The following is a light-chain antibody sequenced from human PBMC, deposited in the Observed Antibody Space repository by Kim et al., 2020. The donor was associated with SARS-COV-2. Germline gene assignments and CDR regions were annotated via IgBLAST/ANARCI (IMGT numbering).Light chain of an antibody. Sequence: DIQMTQSPSSLSASVGDRVTITCRASQSIIIYLNWYQQKPGKAPELLIYVASNLQSGVPSRFSGSGSGTDFTLTISSLQPEDFATYYCQQSYSTPLTFGGGTKVDIK. CDR3: QQSYSTPLT. CDR1: QSIIIY. V-gene: IGKV1-39*01. CDR2: VAS. J-gene: IGKJ4*01.